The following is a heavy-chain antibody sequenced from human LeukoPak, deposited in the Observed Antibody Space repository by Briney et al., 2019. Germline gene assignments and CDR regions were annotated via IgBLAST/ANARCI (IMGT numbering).Heavy chain of an antibody. CDR2: TYYDGTT. CDR3: ARLPVIVGAALEYYYYYMDV. D-gene: IGHD1-26*01. V-gene: IGHV4-59*12. Sequence: SETLSLTCTVSGGSMSSYYWSWIRQSPGKGLEWIGYTYYDGTTNYNPSLKSRVTISADKSKNQVSLKLTSVTAADTAVYYYARLPVIVGAALEYYYYYMDVWGQGTTVTVSS. J-gene: IGHJ6*03. CDR1: GGSMSSYY.